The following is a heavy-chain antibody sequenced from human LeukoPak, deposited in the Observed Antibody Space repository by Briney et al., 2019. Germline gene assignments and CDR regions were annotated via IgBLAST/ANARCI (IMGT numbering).Heavy chain of an antibody. D-gene: IGHD1-1*01. CDR1: GYSISSGYY. CDR3: ASEGGIQQLSWFDP. J-gene: IGHJ5*02. Sequence: SETLSLTCAVSGYSISSGYYWGWIRQPPGKGLEWIGSIYHSGGTYYNPSLKSRVTISVDTSKNQFSLKLSSVTAADTAVYYCASEGGIQQLSWFDPWGQGTLVTVSS. V-gene: IGHV4-38-2*01. CDR2: IYHSGGT.